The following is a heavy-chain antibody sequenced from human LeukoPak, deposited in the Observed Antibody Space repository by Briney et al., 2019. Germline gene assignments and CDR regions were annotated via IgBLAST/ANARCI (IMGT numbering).Heavy chain of an antibody. CDR3: RGAYYDRSGPEYYFDY. CDR2: IRGKADNYTT. D-gene: IGHD3-22*01. CDR1: GFTFSGSA. J-gene: IGHJ4*02. Sequence: LSGGSLRLSCAASGFTFSGSAMHWVRQASGKGLEWVGCIRGKADNYTTAYAASVKGRFTISRDDSKNTAYLQMNSLKTEDTAVYYCRGAYYDRSGPEYYFDYWGQGTLVTVSS. V-gene: IGHV3-73*01.